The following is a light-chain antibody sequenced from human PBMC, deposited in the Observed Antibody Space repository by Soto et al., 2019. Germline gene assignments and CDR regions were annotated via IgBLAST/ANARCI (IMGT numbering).Light chain of an antibody. Sequence: QSVLTQPPSASGPPGQRVTISCSGSSSNIGSNTVNWYQQLPGTAPKLLIYSNNQRPSGVPDRFSGSKSGTSASLAISGLQSEDEADFYCAAWDDSLNVPVYVFGTGTQLTVL. J-gene: IGLJ1*01. CDR2: SNN. CDR3: AAWDDSLNVPVYV. V-gene: IGLV1-44*01. CDR1: SSNIGSNT.